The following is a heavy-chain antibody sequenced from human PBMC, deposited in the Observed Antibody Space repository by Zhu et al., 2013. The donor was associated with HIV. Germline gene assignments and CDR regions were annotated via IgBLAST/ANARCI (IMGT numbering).Heavy chain of an antibody. Sequence: QVQLVQSGPEMKKAGASLKVSCTASGYTFTAYGVAWVRQAPGQGLEWIGWMSAVNGNTNYAQKFQGRATMTRDTSTHTAHMELRSLRFDDTGIYYCAREERALDVWGQGDNGHR. CDR2: MSAVNGNT. CDR1: GYTFTAYG. V-gene: IGHV1-18*04. CDR3: AREERALDV. J-gene: IGHJ3*01.